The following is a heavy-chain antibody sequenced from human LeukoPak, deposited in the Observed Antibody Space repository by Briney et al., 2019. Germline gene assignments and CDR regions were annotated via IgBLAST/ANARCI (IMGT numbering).Heavy chain of an antibody. D-gene: IGHD6-6*01. CDR2: INPNSGGT. V-gene: IGHV1-2*02. CDR1: GYTFTGYY. CDR3: ARVRGYSSSSGFDY. J-gene: IGHJ4*02. Sequence: ASVKVSCKASGYTFTGYYMHWVRQAPGPGLEWMGWINPNSGGTNYAQKFQGRVTMTRDTSISTAYMELSRLRSDDTAVYYCARVRGYSSSSGFDYWGQGTLVTVSS.